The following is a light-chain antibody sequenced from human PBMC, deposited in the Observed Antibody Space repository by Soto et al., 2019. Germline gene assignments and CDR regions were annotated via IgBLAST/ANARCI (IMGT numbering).Light chain of an antibody. CDR2: DAS. CDR3: QQYTSIPWT. Sequence: DIPMTQSPSTLSASVGARLTITCRASQSISNWLAWYQQRPGKAPKLLIYDASTLESGVPSRFGGSGSGTEFTLTISSLQPDDFATYYCQQYTSIPWTFGQGTKVEIK. CDR1: QSISNW. J-gene: IGKJ1*01. V-gene: IGKV1-5*01.